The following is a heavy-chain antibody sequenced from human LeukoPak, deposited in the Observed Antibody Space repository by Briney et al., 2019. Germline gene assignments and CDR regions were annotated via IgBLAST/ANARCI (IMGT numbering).Heavy chain of an antibody. CDR3: ARAAPYSSSWYYFDY. CDR2: IYHSGST. D-gene: IGHD6-13*01. Sequence: SETLSLTCTVSGYSISSGYYWGWIRQPPGKGLEWIGSIYHSGSTYYNPSLKSRVTISVDTSKNQFSLKLSSVTAADTAVYYCARAAPYSSSWYYFDYWGQGTLVTVSS. CDR1: GYSISSGYY. V-gene: IGHV4-38-2*02. J-gene: IGHJ4*02.